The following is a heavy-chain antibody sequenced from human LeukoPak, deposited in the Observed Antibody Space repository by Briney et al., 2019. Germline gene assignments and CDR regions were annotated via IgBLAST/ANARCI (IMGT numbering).Heavy chain of an antibody. J-gene: IGHJ4*02. Sequence: GGSLRLSCAASGFTFSSYWMHWVRQVPGKGLVWVSRINSDGSSTSYADSVKGRFTISRDNSKNTLYLQMNSLRAEDTAVYYCARDPVTMVRGVHFDYWGQGTLVTVSS. CDR1: GFTFSSYW. CDR3: ARDPVTMVRGVHFDY. D-gene: IGHD3-10*01. CDR2: INSDGSST. V-gene: IGHV3-74*01.